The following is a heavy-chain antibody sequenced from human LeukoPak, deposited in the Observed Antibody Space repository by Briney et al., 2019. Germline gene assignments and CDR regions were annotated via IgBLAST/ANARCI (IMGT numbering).Heavy chain of an antibody. CDR1: GFTFSSYG. V-gene: IGHV3-30*03. CDR2: ISYDESNK. J-gene: IGHJ3*02. D-gene: IGHD4-17*01. CDR3: ARGHVNDYGDYFDTFEI. Sequence: GGSLRLSCAASGFTFSSYGIHWVRQAPGKGLEWVAVISYDESNKYYADSVKGRFTISRDNTKNSLFLQMNNLRDEDTAVYYCARGHVNDYGDYFDTFEIWGQGTMVTVSS.